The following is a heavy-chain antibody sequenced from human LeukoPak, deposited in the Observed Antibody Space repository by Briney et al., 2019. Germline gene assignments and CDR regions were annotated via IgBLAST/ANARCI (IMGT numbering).Heavy chain of an antibody. CDR3: AKRRDGYNFDY. CDR2: INSDGSST. D-gene: IGHD5-24*01. Sequence: PGGSLRLSCAASGFTFSSYWMHWVRQAPGKGLVWVSRINSDGSSTSYADSVKGRFTISRDNSKNTLYLQMNSLRAEDTAVYYCAKRRDGYNFDYWGQGTLVTVSS. CDR1: GFTFSSYW. V-gene: IGHV3-74*01. J-gene: IGHJ4*02.